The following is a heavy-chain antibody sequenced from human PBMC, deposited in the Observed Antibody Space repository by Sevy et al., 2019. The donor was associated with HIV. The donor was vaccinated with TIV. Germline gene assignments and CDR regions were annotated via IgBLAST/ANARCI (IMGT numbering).Heavy chain of an antibody. CDR2: IKSKIEGVTT. Sequence: GGSLRLSCAVSGFTFNNAWMNWVRQAPGTGLQWVCLIKSKIEGVTTDYAAHVKGRFTISRADSKNTLFLQMNSLKIEDTVVYYSATNPGYYDSAPFDYWAPGTLVNVSS. CDR3: ATNPGYYDSAPFDY. D-gene: IGHD3-22*01. J-gene: IGHJ4*02. V-gene: IGHV3-15*01. CDR1: GFTFNNAW.